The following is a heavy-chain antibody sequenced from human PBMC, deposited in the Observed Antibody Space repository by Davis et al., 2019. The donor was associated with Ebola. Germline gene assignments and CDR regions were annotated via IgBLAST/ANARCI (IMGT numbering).Heavy chain of an antibody. Sequence: GGSLRLSCAASGFNFGNYAMHWVRQAPGRGLEWVSIISNNGNNEYYADSVKGRFAVSRDNSKNTLYLQMNSLNAEDTALYHCARDEGTSTWLPDYWGPGTLVTVSS. D-gene: IGHD2-2*01. CDR2: ISNNGNNE. V-gene: IGHV3-30*09. CDR1: GFNFGNYA. CDR3: ARDEGTSTWLPDY. J-gene: IGHJ4*02.